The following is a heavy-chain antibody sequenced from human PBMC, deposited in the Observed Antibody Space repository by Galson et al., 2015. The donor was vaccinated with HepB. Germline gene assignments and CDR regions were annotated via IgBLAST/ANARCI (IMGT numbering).Heavy chain of an antibody. J-gene: IGHJ4*02. CDR3: AREAGAMGR. Sequence: SLRLSCAASGFTFSTYGMNWVRQVPGKGLEWVSFISSNLKTIYYADSVKGRFTISRDNAKSSLYLQMNSLRAEDTAVYYCAREAGAMGRWGQGTLVTVSS. CDR1: GFTFSTYG. V-gene: IGHV3-48*01. D-gene: IGHD1-26*01. CDR2: ISSNLKTI.